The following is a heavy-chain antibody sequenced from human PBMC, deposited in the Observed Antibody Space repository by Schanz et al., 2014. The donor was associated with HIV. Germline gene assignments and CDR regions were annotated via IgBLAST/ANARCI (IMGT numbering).Heavy chain of an antibody. CDR1: GGTFSSYA. Sequence: QVQLVQSGAEVKKPGSSVKVSCKASGGTFSSYAISWVRQAPGQGLEWMGGMIPSFRLRTYAQKFQGRVTIAADESASTAYMELNSLRSDDTALYYCARVSGWSSFDYWGQGTLVIVSS. J-gene: IGHJ4*02. CDR3: ARVSGWSSFDY. CDR2: MIPSFRLR. D-gene: IGHD6-13*01. V-gene: IGHV1-69*01.